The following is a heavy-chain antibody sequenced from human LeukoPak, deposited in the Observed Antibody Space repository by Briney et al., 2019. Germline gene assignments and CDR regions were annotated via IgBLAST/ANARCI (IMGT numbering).Heavy chain of an antibody. CDR2: IKSKTDGGTT. V-gene: IGHV3-15*01. D-gene: IGHD3-16*02. CDR1: GFTFANYA. J-gene: IGHJ4*02. Sequence: GGSLRLSCAASGFTFANYAMSWVRQAPGKGLEWVGRIKSKTDGGTTDYAAPVKGRFTISRDDSKNTLYLQMNSLKTEDTAVYYCTTQYYDYVWGSYRLFDYWGQGTLVTVSS. CDR3: TTQYYDYVWGSYRLFDY.